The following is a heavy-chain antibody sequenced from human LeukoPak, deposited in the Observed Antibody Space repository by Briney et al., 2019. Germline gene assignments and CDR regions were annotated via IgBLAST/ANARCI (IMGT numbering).Heavy chain of an antibody. D-gene: IGHD1-7*01. CDR2: VYTSGST. CDR1: GGSISSGNFY. J-gene: IGHJ4*02. CDR3: ARGDWNYGGNYFDY. V-gene: IGHV4-61*02. Sequence: SQTLSLTCTVSGGSISSGNFYWSWIRQPAGKGLEWIGRVYTSGSTNYNPSLKSRVTMSVDTSKNQFSLKLSSVTAADTAVYYCARGDWNYGGNYFDYWGQGTLVTVSS.